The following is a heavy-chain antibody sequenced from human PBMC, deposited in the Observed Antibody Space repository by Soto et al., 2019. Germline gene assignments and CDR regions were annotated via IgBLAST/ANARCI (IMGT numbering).Heavy chain of an antibody. Sequence: SETLSLTCTVSGGSISSSSYYWGWIRQPPGKGLEWIGSIYYSGSTYYNPSLKSRVTISIDTSKNQFSLKLSSVTAADTAVYYCAGLDYDILTGLLYSFDCWGQGTLVTVSS. CDR2: IYYSGST. CDR1: GGSISSSSYY. CDR3: AGLDYDILTGLLYSFDC. J-gene: IGHJ4*02. D-gene: IGHD3-9*01. V-gene: IGHV4-39*01.